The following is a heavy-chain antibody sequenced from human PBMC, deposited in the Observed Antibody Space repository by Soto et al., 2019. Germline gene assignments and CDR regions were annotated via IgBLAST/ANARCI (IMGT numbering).Heavy chain of an antibody. CDR2: IYYSGST. V-gene: IGHV4-31*03. J-gene: IGHJ5*02. CDR3: ARFCWFGEASIWFDT. Sequence: PSETLSLTCTVAGGSISSGRYYCIWIRQHPGKGLEWIGYIYYSGSTYYNPSLKSRVTISVDTSKNQFSLKLSSVTAADTAVFYCARFCWFGEASIWFDTRAQRTALTVSS. CDR1: GGSISSGRYY. D-gene: IGHD3-10*01.